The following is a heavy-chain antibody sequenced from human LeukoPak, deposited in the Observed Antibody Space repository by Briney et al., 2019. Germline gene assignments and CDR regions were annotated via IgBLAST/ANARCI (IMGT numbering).Heavy chain of an antibody. CDR3: ARDGDGPIDLDY. V-gene: IGHV3-74*01. J-gene: IGHJ4*02. CDR2: INNDGSST. Sequence: GGPLRLSCAASGFTFSNYWMHWVRQAPGKGLVWVSHINNDGSSTTYADSVRGRFTISRDNAKNTLYLQMSSLRAEDTAVYYCARDGDGPIDLDYWGQGTLVTVSS. D-gene: IGHD7-27*01. CDR1: GFTFSNYW.